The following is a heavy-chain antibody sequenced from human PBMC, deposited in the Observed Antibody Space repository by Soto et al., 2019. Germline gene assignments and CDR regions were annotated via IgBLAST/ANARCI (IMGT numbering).Heavy chain of an antibody. J-gene: IGHJ4*02. CDR2: ISSSSSYI. CDR3: ARAYYYDSSGYYGYFDY. V-gene: IGHV3-21*01. D-gene: IGHD3-22*01. Sequence: EVQLVESGGGLVQWGGSLRLSCAASGFTFSGYSMNWVRQAPGKGLEWVSSISSSSSYIYYADSVKGRFTISRDNAKNSLYLQMNSLRAEDTAVYYCARAYYYDSSGYYGYFDYWGQGTLVTVSS. CDR1: GFTFSGYS.